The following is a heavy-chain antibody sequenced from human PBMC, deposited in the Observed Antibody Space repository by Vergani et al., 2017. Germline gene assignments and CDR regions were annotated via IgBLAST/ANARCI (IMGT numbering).Heavy chain of an antibody. CDR3: AKANPRNSGYYYLYYYHAMDV. V-gene: IGHV3-23*01. D-gene: IGHD5-12*01. J-gene: IGHJ6*02. CDR2: ISGSGGST. Sequence: EVQLLESGGDLVQPGGSLRLSCAASGFTFNHYAMNWVRQAPGKGLEWVSGISGSGGSTYYAGSVKGRFTISRDRSKNTLYLQMNSLSAGTTAVYYCAKANPRNSGYYYLYYYHAMDVWGQGTTVTVSS. CDR1: GFTFNHYA.